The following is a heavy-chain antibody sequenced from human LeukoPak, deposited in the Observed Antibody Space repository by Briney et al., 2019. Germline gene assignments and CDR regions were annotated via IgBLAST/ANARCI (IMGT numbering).Heavy chain of an antibody. CDR2: INPKSGGT. D-gene: IGHD2-2*01. V-gene: IGHV1-2*02. CDR3: ARDHCSANSCYEDYYNGLDV. J-gene: IGHJ6*02. Sequence: ASVKVSCKASGYTFTGYYIYWVRQAPGQGLEWMGWINPKSGGTEYAQRFQGRVTMTRDTSISTAYMELSRLRSDDTAVYYCARDHCSANSCYEDYYNGLDVWGQGTTVTVSS. CDR1: GYTFTGYY.